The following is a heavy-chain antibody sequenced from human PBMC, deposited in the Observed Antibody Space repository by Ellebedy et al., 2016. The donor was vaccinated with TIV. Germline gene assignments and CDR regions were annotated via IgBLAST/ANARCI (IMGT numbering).Heavy chain of an antibody. D-gene: IGHD1-14*01. CDR2: ISSSGSYL. CDR3: AKSPSRKPGLVDS. CDR1: GFTFSSYT. Sequence: PGGSLRLSCAASGFTFSSYTINWVRQTPGKGLEWVSSISSSGSYLYYADSVKGRFTISRDNAKNYLYLQMNSLRVADTALYYCAKSPSRKPGLVDSWGQGTLVTVSS. J-gene: IGHJ4*02. V-gene: IGHV3-21*01.